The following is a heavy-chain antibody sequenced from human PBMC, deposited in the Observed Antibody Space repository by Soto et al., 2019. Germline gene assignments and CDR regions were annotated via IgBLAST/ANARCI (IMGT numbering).Heavy chain of an antibody. CDR3: ARVGVQPWSTNFDF. V-gene: IGHV4-38-2*02. CDR2: LYYTGIT. Sequence: PSETLSVTCTLSVYFITNGYYGGWFRQPPGKGLEWIGTLYYTGITYYNPSLKSRVTISVDTSKNQFSLKLNSVTAADTAVYYCARVGVQPWSTNFDFWGLGAMVTVSS. J-gene: IGHJ4*02. D-gene: IGHD2-8*01. CDR1: VYFITNGYY.